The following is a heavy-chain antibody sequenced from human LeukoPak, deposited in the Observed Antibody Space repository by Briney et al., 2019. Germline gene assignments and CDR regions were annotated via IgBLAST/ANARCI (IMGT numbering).Heavy chain of an antibody. V-gene: IGHV1-2*02. J-gene: IGHJ3*02. CDR2: INPNSGGT. Sequence: GASVKVSCKASGYTFTSYDINWVRQATGQGLEWMGWINPNSGGTNYAQKFQGRVTMTRDTSISTAYMELSRLRSDDTAVYYCARDIRLGGGLGGSNPHVVNVFDIWGKGKMVTVSS. CDR1: GYTFTSYD. D-gene: IGHD1-26*01. CDR3: ARDIRLGGGLGGSNPHVVNVFDI.